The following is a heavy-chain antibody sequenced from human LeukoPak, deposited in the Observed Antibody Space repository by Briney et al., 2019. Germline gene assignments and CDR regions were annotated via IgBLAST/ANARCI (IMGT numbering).Heavy chain of an antibody. J-gene: IGHJ5*02. CDR2: IYHSGST. CDR1: GGSISSYY. Sequence: SETLSLTCTVSGGSISSYYWSWIRQPPGKGLEWIGYIYHSGSTYYNPSLKSRVTISVDRSKNQFSLKLSSVTAADTAVYYCARANNYDILTGANWFDPWGQGTLVTVSS. V-gene: IGHV4-59*12. D-gene: IGHD3-9*01. CDR3: ARANNYDILTGANWFDP.